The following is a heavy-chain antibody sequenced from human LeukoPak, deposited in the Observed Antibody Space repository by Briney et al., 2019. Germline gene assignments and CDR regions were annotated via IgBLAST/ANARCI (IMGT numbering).Heavy chain of an antibody. CDR1: GYTFTSYD. CDR3: ARGRRVGGVGPRFDY. CDR2: MNPNSGNT. V-gene: IGHV1-8*01. Sequence: GASVKVSCKASGYTFTSYDINWVRQATGQGLECMGWMNPNSGNTGYAQKFQGRVTMTRNTSISTAYMELSSLRSEDTAVYYCARGRRVGGVGPRFDYWGQGTLVTVSS. J-gene: IGHJ4*02. D-gene: IGHD1-26*01.